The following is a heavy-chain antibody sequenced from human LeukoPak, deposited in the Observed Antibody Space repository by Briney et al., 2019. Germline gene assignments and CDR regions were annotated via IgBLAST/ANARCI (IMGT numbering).Heavy chain of an antibody. J-gene: IGHJ3*02. CDR2: IIPIFGAA. D-gene: IGHD1-1*01. CDR1: GGTFSSYA. Sequence: SVKVSCKASGGTFSSYAISWVRQAPGQGLEWMGRIIPIFGAANYAQKFQGRVTITTDESTSTAYMELSRLRSDDTAVYYCARETTGTADAFDIWGQGTMVTVSS. CDR3: ARETTGTADAFDI. V-gene: IGHV1-69*05.